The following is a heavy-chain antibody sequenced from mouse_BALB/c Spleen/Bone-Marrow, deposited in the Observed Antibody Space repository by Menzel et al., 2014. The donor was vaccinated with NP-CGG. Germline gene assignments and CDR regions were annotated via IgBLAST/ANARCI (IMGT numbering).Heavy chain of an antibody. CDR3: TIRYYAMDY. Sequence: QVQLKQSGAELARPGASVKMSCQASGYTFARYTMHWEKKRPGQGLEWIGYIIPNSGYSNYNQKFKDKATLTADKSSSTAYMQLSSLTSEDSAVYYRTIRYYAMDYWGQGTSVTVSS. D-gene: IGHD1-1*01. CDR2: IIPNSGYS. V-gene: IGHV1-4*01. J-gene: IGHJ4*01. CDR1: GYTFARYT.